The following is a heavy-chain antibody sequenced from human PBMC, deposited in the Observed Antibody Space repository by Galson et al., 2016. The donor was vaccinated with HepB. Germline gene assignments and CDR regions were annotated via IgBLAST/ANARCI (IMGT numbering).Heavy chain of an antibody. CDR3: AGGHYGSGSFYLFDY. Sequence: QSGAEVKNPGESLKISCKVSGYTFTSYWIGWVRQMPGKGLEWMGIIYPSDSDTNYSPSFQGHVTISADKSISTAYLQWSSLKASDTAMYYCAGGHYGSGSFYLFDYWGQGTLVTVSS. CDR1: GYTFTSYW. D-gene: IGHD3-10*01. CDR2: IYPSDSDT. V-gene: IGHV5-51*01. J-gene: IGHJ4*02.